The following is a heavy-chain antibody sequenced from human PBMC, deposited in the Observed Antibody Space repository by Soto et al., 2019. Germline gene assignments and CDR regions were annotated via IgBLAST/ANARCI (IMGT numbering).Heavy chain of an antibody. Sequence: PSETLSLTCTVSCGSISSGDYYWSWIRQPPGKGLEWIGYIYYSGSTYYNPSLKSRVTISVDTSKNQFSLKLSSVTAADTAVYYCARDRMITFGGVIVDWGQGTLVTVSS. CDR2: IYYSGST. V-gene: IGHV4-30-4*01. D-gene: IGHD3-16*02. CDR1: CGSISSGDYY. J-gene: IGHJ4*02. CDR3: ARDRMITFGGVIVD.